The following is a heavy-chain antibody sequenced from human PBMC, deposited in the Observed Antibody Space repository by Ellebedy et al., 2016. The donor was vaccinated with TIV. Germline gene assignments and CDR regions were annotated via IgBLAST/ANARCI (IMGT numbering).Heavy chain of an antibody. J-gene: IGHJ4*02. Sequence: MPSETLSLTCTVSGGSISSYYWSWIRQPPGKGLEWIGYFYYSGSTNYNPSLKSRVTISVDTSKNQFSLKLSSVTAADTAVYYCASIDYYDSSGYYRYWGQGTLVTVSS. CDR2: FYYSGST. V-gene: IGHV4-59*08. CDR3: ASIDYYDSSGYYRY. CDR1: GGSISSYY. D-gene: IGHD3-22*01.